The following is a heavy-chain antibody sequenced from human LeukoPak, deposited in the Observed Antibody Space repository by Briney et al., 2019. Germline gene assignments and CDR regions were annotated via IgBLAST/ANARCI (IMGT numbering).Heavy chain of an antibody. CDR1: GFTFDDYG. CDR3: ARDCDTSCHYSWFDP. CDR2: IWRDGNRK. J-gene: IGHJ5*02. V-gene: IGHV3-33*08. Sequence: PGGSLRLSCAASGFTFDDYGMHWVRQAPGKGLEWVAVIWRDGNRKYYADSVKGRFTISRDTSKNTLYLQMSSLRAEDTAVYYCARDCDTSCHYSWFDPWGPGTLVTVSS. D-gene: IGHD3-22*01.